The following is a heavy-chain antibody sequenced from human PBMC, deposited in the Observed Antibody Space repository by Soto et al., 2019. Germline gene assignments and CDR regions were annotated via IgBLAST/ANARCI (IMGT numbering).Heavy chain of an antibody. CDR1: GGSFSGYY. J-gene: IGHJ4*02. D-gene: IGHD3-3*01. CDR3: GSRGDFWSGYYSN. V-gene: IGHV4-34*01. CDR2: INHSGST. Sequence: PSETLSLTCAVYGGSFSGYYWSWIRQPPGKGLEWIGEINHSGSTNYNPSLKSRVTISVDTSKNQFSLKLSSVTAADTAVYYCGSRGDFWSGYYSNWGQGNLVTVSS.